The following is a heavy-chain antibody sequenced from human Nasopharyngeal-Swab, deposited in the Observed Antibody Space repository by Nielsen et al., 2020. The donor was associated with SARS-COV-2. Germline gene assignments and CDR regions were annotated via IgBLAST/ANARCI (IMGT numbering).Heavy chain of an antibody. V-gene: IGHV1-18*04. Sequence: ASVKVSCKASGYTFTGYYMHWVRQAPGQGLEWMGWISAYNGNTNYAQKLQGRVTMTTDTSTSTAYMELRSLRSDDTAVYYCARDSPYGGATPHYYYYGMDVWGQGTTVTVSS. CDR2: ISAYNGNT. D-gene: IGHD1-26*01. CDR1: GYTFTGYY. J-gene: IGHJ6*02. CDR3: ARDSPYGGATPHYYYYGMDV.